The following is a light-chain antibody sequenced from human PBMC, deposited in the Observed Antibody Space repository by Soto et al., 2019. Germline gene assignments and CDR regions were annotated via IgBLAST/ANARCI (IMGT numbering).Light chain of an antibody. CDR3: QHYNSYQWK. J-gene: IGKJ1*01. V-gene: IGKV1-5*01. CDR1: QSISTW. CDR2: DAS. Sequence: DIQMTQSPSTLSASVGDRVTIPCRASQSISTWLAWYQQKPGKAPKLLIYDASSLESGVPSRFSGSGSGTEFTLTISSLQPDDFETYYCQHYNSYQWKFGQGTKVDI.